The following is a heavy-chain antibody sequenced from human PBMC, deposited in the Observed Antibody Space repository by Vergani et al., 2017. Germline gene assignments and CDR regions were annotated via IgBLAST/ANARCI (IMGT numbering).Heavy chain of an antibody. V-gene: IGHV1-3*01. J-gene: IGHJ4*02. CDR1: GYTFTRYA. Sequence: QVQLVQSGAEVKKPGASVKVSCKASGYTFTRYAMHWVRQAPGQRLEWMGWINAGNGNTKYSQKFQGRVTITRDTSASTAYMELSILRSEDTAVYYCARGSLIAVAGTLDYWGQGTLVTVSS. CDR3: ARGSLIAVAGTLDY. CDR2: INAGNGNT. D-gene: IGHD6-19*01.